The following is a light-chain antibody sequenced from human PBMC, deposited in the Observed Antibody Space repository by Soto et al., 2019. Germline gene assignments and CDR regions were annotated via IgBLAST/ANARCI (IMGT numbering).Light chain of an antibody. V-gene: IGKV3-20*01. Sequence: LVLTQSPAPLSFSPXERANLSCMVSHSVSSSYLALYQQKPGQAPRLLIYSASSRATGIPDRFSGSGSGTDYTLTISRLEPEDFAVYYCQQYGDSCWTFGQGTKVDIK. J-gene: IGKJ1*01. CDR1: HSVSSSY. CDR3: QQYGDSCWT. CDR2: SAS.